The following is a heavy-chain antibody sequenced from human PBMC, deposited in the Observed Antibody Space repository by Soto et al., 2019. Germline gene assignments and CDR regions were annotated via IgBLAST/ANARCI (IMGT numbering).Heavy chain of an antibody. D-gene: IGHD3-10*01. CDR1: GFTFSSYG. Sequence: GGSLRLSCAASGFTFSSYGMHWVRQAPGKGLEWVAVISYDGSNEYYSDSVKGRFTISRDKSKNTLYLQMNSLRAEDTAVYYCAKEPWYYYGSGSYLDYWGQGTLVTVSS. J-gene: IGHJ4*02. V-gene: IGHV3-30*18. CDR2: ISYDGSNE. CDR3: AKEPWYYYGSGSYLDY.